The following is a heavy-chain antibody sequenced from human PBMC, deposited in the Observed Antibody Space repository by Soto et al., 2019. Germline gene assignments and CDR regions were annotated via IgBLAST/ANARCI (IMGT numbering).Heavy chain of an antibody. CDR2: IYYSGST. V-gene: IGHV4-39*01. J-gene: IGHJ5*02. CDR1: GGSISSSSYY. Sequence: SETLSLTCTVSGGSISSSSYYWGWIRQPPGKGLEWIGSIYYSGSTYYNPSLKSRVTISVDTSKNQFSLKLSSVTAADTAVYYCAIRSHDYRRFAWFDPWGQGTLVTVSS. D-gene: IGHD4-4*01. CDR3: AIRSHDYRRFAWFDP.